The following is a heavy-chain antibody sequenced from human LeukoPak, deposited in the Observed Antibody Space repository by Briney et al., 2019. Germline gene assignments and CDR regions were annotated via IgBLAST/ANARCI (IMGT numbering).Heavy chain of an antibody. CDR2: ISYDGSLT. D-gene: IGHD3-22*01. CDR1: GFTYA. Sequence: GGSLRLSCAASGFTYAMHWIRQAPGKGLEWVAAISYDGSLTYYPVSVKGRFTISRDNSKDTLYLQMNSLRPEDTAVYFCARNRFEWKWLSPVGDWGQGTLVTVSS. CDR3: ARNRFEWKWLSPVGD. V-gene: IGHV3-30*03. J-gene: IGHJ4*02.